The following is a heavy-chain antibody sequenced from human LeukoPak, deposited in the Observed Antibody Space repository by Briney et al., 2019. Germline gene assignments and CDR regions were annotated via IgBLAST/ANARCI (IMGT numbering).Heavy chain of an antibody. Sequence: GGPLRLSCAASGFTFSSYSMNWVPQAPGKGLEWVSSISSSSSYIYYADSVKGRFTISRDNAKNSLYLQMNSLRAEDTVVYYCAHERRVIKYFQHWGQGTLVTVSS. D-gene: IGHD3-16*02. V-gene: IGHV3-21*01. CDR1: GFTFSSYS. J-gene: IGHJ1*01. CDR2: ISSSSSYI. CDR3: AHERRVIKYFQH.